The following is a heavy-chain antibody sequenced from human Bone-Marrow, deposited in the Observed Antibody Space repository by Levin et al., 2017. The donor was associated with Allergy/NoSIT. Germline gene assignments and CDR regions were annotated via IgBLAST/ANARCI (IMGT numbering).Heavy chain of an antibody. J-gene: IGHJ6*02. D-gene: IGHD3-9*01. Sequence: LSLTCAASGFTFRNYWMNWVRQVPGKGLEWVSRISDDGTTTNYADSVEGRFTISRDNAKNTLYLQMDSLRAEDTALYYCASTLYDILVGRYGIDVWGQGTTVTVSS. CDR2: ISDDGTTT. CDR3: ASTLYDILVGRYGIDV. V-gene: IGHV3-74*01. CDR1: GFTFRNYW.